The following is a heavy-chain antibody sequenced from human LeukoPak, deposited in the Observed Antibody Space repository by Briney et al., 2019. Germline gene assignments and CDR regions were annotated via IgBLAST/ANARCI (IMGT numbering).Heavy chain of an antibody. Sequence: PGGSLRLSCAASGFDFSDYYMSWIRQAPGKGLEWISNIKTTGLTTYYADSVKGRLTISRDNAKNSLYLQMNSLRAEDTAVYYCARCYYYYYMDVWGKGTTVTVSS. J-gene: IGHJ6*03. CDR2: IKTTGLTT. CDR1: GFDFSDYY. V-gene: IGHV3-11*04. CDR3: ARCYYYYYMDV.